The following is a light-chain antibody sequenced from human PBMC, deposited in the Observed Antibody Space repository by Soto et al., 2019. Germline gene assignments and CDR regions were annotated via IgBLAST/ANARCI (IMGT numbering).Light chain of an antibody. CDR1: QSVGSN. V-gene: IGKV3-15*01. Sequence: EIVMTQSPATLSVSPGERVILSCRASQSVGSNLAWYQQRPGQAPRLLIFGASIRATGFPARFSGSGSGTGFTLIISSLQSEDFTVYYCRQYDKWPPWTFGQGTKVEIK. J-gene: IGKJ1*01. CDR2: GAS. CDR3: RQYDKWPPWT.